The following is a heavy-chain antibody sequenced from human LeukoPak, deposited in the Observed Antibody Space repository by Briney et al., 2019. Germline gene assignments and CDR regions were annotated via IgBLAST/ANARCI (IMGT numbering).Heavy chain of an antibody. V-gene: IGHV4-59*01. J-gene: IGHJ4*02. CDR1: GGSIGSYY. Sequence: PSETLSLTCTVSGGSIGSYYGSWVRQPPVKGLEWFWSVGYRGSTNYNPSLKSRVTISVATSKNQFSLKLSSVTAADAAVYYCARVGGAAEYYFDYWGQGTLVTVSS. CDR3: ARVGGAAEYYFDY. CDR2: VGYRGST. D-gene: IGHD2-21*01.